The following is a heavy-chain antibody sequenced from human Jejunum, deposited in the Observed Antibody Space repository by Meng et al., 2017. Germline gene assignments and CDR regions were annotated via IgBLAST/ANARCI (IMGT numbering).Heavy chain of an antibody. D-gene: IGHD6-13*01. CDR2: FEPEEGET. Sequence: ASVKVSCKVSGYTLSDLSMHWVRQAPGKGLEWMGGFEPEEGETIYAQNFQGRVTMTEDASTDTAYMELSSLRSEDTAVYYCATDHRLYSSSWDYYPLDVWGQGTTVTVYS. V-gene: IGHV1-24*01. J-gene: IGHJ6*02. CDR3: ATDHRLYSSSWDYYPLDV. CDR1: GYTLSDLS.